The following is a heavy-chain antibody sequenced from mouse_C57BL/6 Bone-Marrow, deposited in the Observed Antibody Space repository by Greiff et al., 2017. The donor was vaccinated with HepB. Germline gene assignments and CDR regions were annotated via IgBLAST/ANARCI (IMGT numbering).Heavy chain of an antibody. D-gene: IGHD1-1*01. Sequence: VQLKQSGAELVRPGASVKLSCTASGFNIKDDYMHWVKQRPEQGLEWIGWIDPENGDTEYASKFQGKATITADTSSNTAYLQLSSLTSEDTAVYYCTTSFPTVVANAMDYWGQGTSVTVSS. V-gene: IGHV14-4*01. CDR1: GFNIKDDY. CDR2: IDPENGDT. CDR3: TTSFPTVVANAMDY. J-gene: IGHJ4*01.